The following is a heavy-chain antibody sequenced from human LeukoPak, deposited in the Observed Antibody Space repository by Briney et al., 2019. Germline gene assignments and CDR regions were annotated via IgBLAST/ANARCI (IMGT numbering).Heavy chain of an antibody. CDR1: GFNFDTYA. V-gene: IGHV3-33*01. Sequence: GGSLRLSCAASGFNFDTYAMHWVRQAPGQGLEWVALMWHDGSHKFYSNSVRGQFTISRDNPKNTVYLQMNNLRPDDTAVYYCAREIFGSGGYPDFWGQGTLVTVSS. CDR3: AREIFGSGGYPDF. J-gene: IGHJ4*02. D-gene: IGHD3-10*01. CDR2: MWHDGSHK.